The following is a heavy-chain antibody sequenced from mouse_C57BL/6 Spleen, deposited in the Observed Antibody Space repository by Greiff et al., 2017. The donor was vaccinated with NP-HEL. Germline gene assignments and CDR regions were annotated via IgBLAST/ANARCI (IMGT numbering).Heavy chain of an antibody. Sequence: VQLQQPGAELVMPGASVKLSCKASGYTFTSYWMHWVKQRPGQGLEWIGEIDPSDSYTNYNQKFKGKSTLTVDKSSSTAYMQLSSLTSEDSAVYYCARTGTDYYGSSSYAMDYWGQGTSVTVSS. CDR2: IDPSDSYT. V-gene: IGHV1-69*01. D-gene: IGHD1-1*01. J-gene: IGHJ4*01. CDR3: ARTGTDYYGSSSYAMDY. CDR1: GYTFTSYW.